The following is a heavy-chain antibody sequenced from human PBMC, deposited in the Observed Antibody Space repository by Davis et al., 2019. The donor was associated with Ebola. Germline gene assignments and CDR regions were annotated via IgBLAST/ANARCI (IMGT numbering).Heavy chain of an antibody. D-gene: IGHD1-26*01. J-gene: IGHJ4*02. Sequence: GGSLRLSGAGSGFIFGDYAMGWVRQAPGKGLEGVESVSGSGATTYYADSVKGRFTISRDNSKNTQFLQMNGLRVEDTALYYCAIIWRSGAIGSWGQGTLVTVSS. CDR1: GFIFGDYA. V-gene: IGHV3-23*01. CDR3: AIIWRSGAIGS. CDR2: VSGSGATT.